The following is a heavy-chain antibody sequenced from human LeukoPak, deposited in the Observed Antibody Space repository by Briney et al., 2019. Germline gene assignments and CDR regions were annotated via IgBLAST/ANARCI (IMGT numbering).Heavy chain of an antibody. D-gene: IGHD6-6*01. J-gene: IGHJ6*03. CDR1: GFTFSSYA. V-gene: IGHV3-23*01. CDR3: ARDRSSVSYYYYYMDV. Sequence: PGGSLRLSCAASGFTFSSYAMSWVRQAPGKGLEWVSAISGSGGSTYYADSVKGRFTISRDNSKNTLYLQMSSLRAEDTAVYYCARDRSSVSYYYYYMDVWGKGTTVTVS. CDR2: ISGSGGST.